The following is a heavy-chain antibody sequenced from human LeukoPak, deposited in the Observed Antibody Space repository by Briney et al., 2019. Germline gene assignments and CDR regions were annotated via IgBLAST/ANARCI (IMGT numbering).Heavy chain of an antibody. V-gene: IGHV4-39*01. J-gene: IGHJ3*01. CDR1: GVSISSGSYY. Sequence: SETLSLTCTVSGVSISSGSYYWGWIRQPPGKGLEWIGSIYYSGSTYYNPSLKSRVTISLDTSKNQFSLRLTSVTAADTAVYFCARDVSNPWGQGTMVTVSS. D-gene: IGHD3-16*01. CDR2: IYYSGST. CDR3: ARDVSNP.